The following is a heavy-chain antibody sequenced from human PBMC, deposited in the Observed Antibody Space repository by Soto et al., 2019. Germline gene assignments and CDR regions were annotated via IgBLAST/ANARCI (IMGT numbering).Heavy chain of an antibody. D-gene: IGHD1-1*01. J-gene: IGHJ6*04. CDR1: GGTFNDWT. CDR3: ARNGTLTGYSYGMEV. Sequence: SVKFSCKASGGTFNDWTINWLRHAPGQRLEWMGGIIPIFDTANYAENFQGRVTITADESTSTSFMEVSSLRSEDTAVYYCARNGTLTGYSYGMEVWGKGTMVTVS. V-gene: IGHV1-69*13. CDR2: IIPIFDTA.